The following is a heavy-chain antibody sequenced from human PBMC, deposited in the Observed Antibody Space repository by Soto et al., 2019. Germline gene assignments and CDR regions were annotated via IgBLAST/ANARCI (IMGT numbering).Heavy chain of an antibody. CDR1: GGTFSIYA. Sequence: QVQLVQSGAEVKKPGSSVKVSCKASGGTFSIYAIRWVRQAPGKGLEWMGAIIPIFATANDAQKFQGRVTITADDATRTDSLDPSRLRYEDTAVHDSTRDIDSGNVTNLISSSGMDVWGQGITVIVSS. CDR3: TRDIDSGNVTNLISSSGMDV. J-gene: IGHJ6*02. CDR2: IIPIFATA. V-gene: IGHV1-69*12. D-gene: IGHD5-12*01.